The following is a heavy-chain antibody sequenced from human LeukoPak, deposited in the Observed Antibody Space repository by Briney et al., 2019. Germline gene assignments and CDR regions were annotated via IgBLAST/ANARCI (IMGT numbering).Heavy chain of an antibody. CDR2: IWYDGSNK. CDR3: ARDKSAAASGAFDI. D-gene: IGHD6-13*01. V-gene: IGHV3-33*01. J-gene: IGHJ3*02. Sequence: GRSLRLSCAASGFTFSSYGMHWVRQAPGKGLEWVAVIWYDGSNKYYADSVKGRFTISRDNSKNTLYLQMNSLRAEDAAVYYCARDKSAAASGAFDIWGQGTMVTVSS. CDR1: GFTFSSYG.